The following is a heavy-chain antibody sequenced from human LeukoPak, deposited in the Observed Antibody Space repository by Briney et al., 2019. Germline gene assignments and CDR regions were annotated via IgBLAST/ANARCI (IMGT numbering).Heavy chain of an antibody. Sequence: PGGSLRLSCAASGFTFINYAMHWVRQAPGKGLEWVSYISSSSSTIYYADSVKGRFTISRDNAKNSLYLQMNSLRAEDTAVYYCATDLPSGYCSGGSCYSDYWGQGTLVTVSS. J-gene: IGHJ4*02. CDR3: ATDLPSGYCSGGSCYSDY. CDR1: GFTFINYA. V-gene: IGHV3-48*04. D-gene: IGHD2-15*01. CDR2: ISSSSSTI.